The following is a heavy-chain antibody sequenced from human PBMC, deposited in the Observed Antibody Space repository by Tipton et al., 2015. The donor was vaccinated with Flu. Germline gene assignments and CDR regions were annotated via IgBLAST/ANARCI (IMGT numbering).Heavy chain of an antibody. J-gene: IGHJ3*02. CDR2: IYHTGNT. CDR1: GYSISNGYY. V-gene: IGHV4-38-2*01. D-gene: IGHD3-22*01. Sequence: TLSLTCVVSGYSISNGYYWSWIRQPPGKGLEWIGSIYHTGNTYYNPSLKSRVTISADTSMDQFSLILSAVTAADTAIYYCKSIGSHPFDIWGQGTMVTVSS. CDR3: KSIGSHPFDI.